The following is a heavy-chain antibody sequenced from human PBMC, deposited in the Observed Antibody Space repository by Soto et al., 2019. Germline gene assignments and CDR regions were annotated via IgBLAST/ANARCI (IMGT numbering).Heavy chain of an antibody. CDR1: GGSISSGGYY. CDR2: IYYSGST. J-gene: IGHJ5*02. V-gene: IGHV4-31*03. CDR3: ARVGGINWFDP. D-gene: IGHD3-16*01. Sequence: QVQLQESGPGLVKPSQTLSLTCTVSGGSISSGGYYWSWIRQHPGKGLEWIGYIYYSGSTYYNPSPKSRVTISVDTAKNQFSLKLSSVTAADTAGYYCARVGGINWFDPWGQGTLVTVSS.